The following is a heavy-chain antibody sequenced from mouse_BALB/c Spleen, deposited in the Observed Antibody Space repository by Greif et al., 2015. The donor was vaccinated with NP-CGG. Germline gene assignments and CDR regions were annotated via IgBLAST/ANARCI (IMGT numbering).Heavy chain of an antibody. Sequence: EVQLVESGPGLVKPSQSLSLTCTVTGYSITSDYAWNWIRQFPGNKLEWMGYISYSGSTSYNPSLKSRISITRDTSKNQFFLQLNSVTTEDTATYYCARKYGNYFDYWGQGTTLTVSS. CDR1: GYSITSDYA. CDR2: ISYSGST. V-gene: IGHV3-2*02. CDR3: ARKYGNYFDY. J-gene: IGHJ2*01. D-gene: IGHD2-10*02.